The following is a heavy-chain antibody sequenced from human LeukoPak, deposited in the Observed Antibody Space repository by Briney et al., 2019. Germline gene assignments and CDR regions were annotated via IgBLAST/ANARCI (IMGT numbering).Heavy chain of an antibody. D-gene: IGHD2-2*01. CDR2: ISSSGSTI. CDR1: GFTFSSYE. V-gene: IGHV3-48*03. Sequence: GGSLRLSCAASGFTFSSYEMNWVRQAPGKGLEWVSYISSSGSTIYYADSVKGRFTISRDNAKNTLYLQMNSLRAEDTAVYYCARETLYCSSTSCYYNWFDPWGQGTLVTVPS. J-gene: IGHJ5*02. CDR3: ARETLYCSSTSCYYNWFDP.